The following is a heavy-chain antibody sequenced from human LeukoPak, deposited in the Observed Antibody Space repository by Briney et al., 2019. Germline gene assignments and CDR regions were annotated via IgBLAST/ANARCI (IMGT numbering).Heavy chain of an antibody. J-gene: IGHJ4*02. V-gene: IGHV3-23*01. Sequence: SGGSLRLSCAASGFTFSYYAMSWVRQAPGKGLEWVSAISGSGVSTYYADSVKGRFTISRDNSKNTLYLQMNSLRAEDTAVYYCAKAQYRYYDSSGDDYWGQGTLVTVSS. CDR3: AKAQYRYYDSSGDDY. CDR1: GFTFSYYA. CDR2: ISGSGVST. D-gene: IGHD3-22*01.